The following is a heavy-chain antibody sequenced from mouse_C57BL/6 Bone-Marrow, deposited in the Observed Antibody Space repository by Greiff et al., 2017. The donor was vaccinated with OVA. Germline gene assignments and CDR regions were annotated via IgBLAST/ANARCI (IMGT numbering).Heavy chain of an antibody. CDR2: IYPGSGST. D-gene: IGHD2-12*01. CDR3: ARAYYSPLFDY. CDR1: GYTFTSYW. J-gene: IGHJ2*01. V-gene: IGHV1-55*01. Sequence: QVQLQQPGAELVKPGASVKMSCKASGYTFTSYWITWVKQRPGQGLEWIGDIYPGSGSTNYNEKFKSKATLTVETSSSTAYMQLSSLTSEDSAVYYCARAYYSPLFDYWGQGTTLTVSS.